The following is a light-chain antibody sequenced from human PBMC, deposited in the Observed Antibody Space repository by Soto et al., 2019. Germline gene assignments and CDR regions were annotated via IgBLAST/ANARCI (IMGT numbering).Light chain of an antibody. Sequence: EIVMTQSPATLSVSPGERATLSCRASQSVSSNLAWYQQKPGQAPRLIIYGASTRATGIPARFSGSGSGREFTLTISSLQSEDFAVYYCQHYNNWPPITFGQGTRLEIK. CDR2: GAS. CDR1: QSVSSN. CDR3: QHYNNWPPIT. J-gene: IGKJ5*01. V-gene: IGKV3-15*01.